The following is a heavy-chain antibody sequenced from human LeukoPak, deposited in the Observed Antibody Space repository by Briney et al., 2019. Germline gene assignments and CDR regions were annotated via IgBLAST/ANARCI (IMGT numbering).Heavy chain of an antibody. CDR3: ARGAGSWYIIDN. V-gene: IGHV1-46*01. Sequence: ASVKVSCKASGYTFTSHYMHWVRQAPGQGLEWMGIINPSGGSPTYAQKFQGRVTMTRDMSTSTVYMQLSSLRSEDTAVYYCARGAGSWYIIDNWGQETLVTVSS. CDR1: GYTFTSHY. J-gene: IGHJ4*02. D-gene: IGHD6-13*01. CDR2: INPSGGSP.